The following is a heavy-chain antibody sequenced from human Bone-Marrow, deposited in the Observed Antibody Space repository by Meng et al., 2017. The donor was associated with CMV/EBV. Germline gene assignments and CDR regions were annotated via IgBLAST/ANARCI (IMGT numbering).Heavy chain of an antibody. Sequence: CAASGLTFSRFTMHWVRQAPGKGLEWVATILYDGSNNYYADTVKGRFTISRVNSKNTLYLQMSSLRPEDTAVYYCARDGDYTHYFDYWGQGTLVTVSS. D-gene: IGHD4-17*01. J-gene: IGHJ4*02. V-gene: IGHV3-30-3*01. CDR3: ARDGDYTHYFDY. CDR1: GLTFSRFT. CDR2: ILYDGSNN.